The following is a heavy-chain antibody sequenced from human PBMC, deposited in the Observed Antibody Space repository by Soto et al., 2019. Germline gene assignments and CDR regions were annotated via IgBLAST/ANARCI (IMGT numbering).Heavy chain of an antibody. J-gene: IGHJ4*02. CDR1: GYTFTSYY. CDR2: INPSGGST. CDR3: ARDKAPIVGATSYYFDY. Sequence: ASVKVSCKASGYTFTSYYMHWVRQAPGQGLEWIGIINPSGGSTSDAQKFQGRVTMTRDTSTSTVYMELSSMRSEDTAVYYCARDKAPIVGATSYYFDYWGQGTLVTVSS. V-gene: IGHV1-46*01. D-gene: IGHD1-26*01.